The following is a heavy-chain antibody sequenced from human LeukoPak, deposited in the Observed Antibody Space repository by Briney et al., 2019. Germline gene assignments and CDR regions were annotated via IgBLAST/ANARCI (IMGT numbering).Heavy chain of an antibody. CDR1: GGSFSGYY. V-gene: IGHV4-34*01. CDR3: ARAPHYYGSRFDP. J-gene: IGHJ5*02. Sequence: SETLSLTCAVYGGSFSGYYWSWIRQPPGKGLEWIGEINHSGCTNYNPSLKSRVTISVDTSKNQFSLKLSSVTAADTAVYYCARAPHYYGSRFDPWGQGTLVTVSS. D-gene: IGHD3-10*01. CDR2: INHSGCT.